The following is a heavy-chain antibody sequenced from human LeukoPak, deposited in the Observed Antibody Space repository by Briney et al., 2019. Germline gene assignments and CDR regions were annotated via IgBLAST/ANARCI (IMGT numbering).Heavy chain of an antibody. V-gene: IGHV4-59*01. J-gene: IGHJ4*02. CDR2: IYYSGST. CDR3: ARDQRSLFDV. Sequence: PSETLSLTCTVSGGSISSYYWSWIRQPPGKGLEWIGYIYYSGSTNYNPSLKSRVTISVDTSKNQFSLKLSSVTAADTAVYYCARDQRSLFDVWGQGSLVIVSS. D-gene: IGHD1-26*01. CDR1: GGSISSYY.